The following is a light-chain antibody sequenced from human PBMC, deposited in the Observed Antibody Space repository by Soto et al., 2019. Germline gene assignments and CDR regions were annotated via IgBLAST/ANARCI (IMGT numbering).Light chain of an antibody. Sequence: DIQMTQSPSSLSASVGDRVTITCRASQSISSYLNWYQQKPGKAPKLLIYAASSLQSGVPSRFSGSGSGTDVTLTISSLQPEDFVTYYCQQSYSTPQGFTFGPGTKVDIK. CDR1: QSISSY. CDR2: AAS. V-gene: IGKV1-39*01. CDR3: QQSYSTPQGFT. J-gene: IGKJ3*01.